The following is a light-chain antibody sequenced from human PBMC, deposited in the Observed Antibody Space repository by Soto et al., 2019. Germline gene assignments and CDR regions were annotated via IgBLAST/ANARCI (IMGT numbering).Light chain of an antibody. Sequence: DIQMTQSPSSVSASVGDGVTITCRASQDINSFLAWYQQKPGKAPKLLIYAASTLHIGVPSRFRGSGSGTAFKLTISSLQPEDFATYFCQHTNHFPFTIGPGTKVYI. CDR1: QDINSF. CDR3: QHTNHFPFT. J-gene: IGKJ3*01. V-gene: IGKV1-12*01. CDR2: AAS.